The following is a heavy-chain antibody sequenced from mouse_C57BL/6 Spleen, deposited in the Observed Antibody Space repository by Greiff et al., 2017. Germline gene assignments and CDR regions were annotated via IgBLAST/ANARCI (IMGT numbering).Heavy chain of an antibody. V-gene: IGHV5-4*01. D-gene: IGHD2-5*01. J-gene: IGHJ3*01. CDR3: AREGYSNPWFAY. CDR2: ISDGGSYT. Sequence: EVQLVESGGGLVKPGGSLKLSCAASGFTFSSYAMSWVRQTPEKRLEWVATISDGGSYTYYPDNVKGRFTISRDNAKNNLYLQMSHLKSEDTAMYYCAREGYSNPWFAYWGQGTLVTVSA. CDR1: GFTFSSYA.